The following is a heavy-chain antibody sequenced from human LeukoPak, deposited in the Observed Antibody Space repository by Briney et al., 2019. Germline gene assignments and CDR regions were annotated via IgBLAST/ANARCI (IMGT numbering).Heavy chain of an antibody. J-gene: IGHJ4*02. D-gene: IGHD5-24*01. V-gene: IGHV5-51*01. CDR1: GYRSTNFW. CDR3: ARSQGRWLQLFDS. Sequence: GESLKISCKGSGYRSTNFWIGWVRQMPGKGLEWMGIIFPGDSDIRYSPSFQGQVTISADKSIGTAYLQWSSPKASDTAMYYCARSQGRWLQLFDSWGQGTLVTVSS. CDR2: IFPGDSDI.